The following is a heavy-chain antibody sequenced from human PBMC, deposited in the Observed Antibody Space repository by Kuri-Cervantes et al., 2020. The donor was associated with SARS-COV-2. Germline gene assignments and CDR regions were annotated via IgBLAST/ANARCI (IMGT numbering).Heavy chain of an antibody. Sequence: GESLKISCANSGFIFSCDRMNWVRQAPGKGLEWVAVISYDGSNKYYADSVKGRFTISRDNSKNTLYLQMNSLRAEDTAVYYCARDADTIFGVDEFFDYWGQGTLVTVSS. J-gene: IGHJ4*02. D-gene: IGHD3-3*01. V-gene: IGHV3-30*03. CDR2: ISYDGSNK. CDR3: ARDADTIFGVDEFFDY. CDR1: GFIFSCDR.